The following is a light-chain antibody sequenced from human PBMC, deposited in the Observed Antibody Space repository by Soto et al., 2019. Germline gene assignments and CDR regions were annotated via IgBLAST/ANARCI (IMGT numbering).Light chain of an antibody. CDR2: AAS. CDR3: QQSSSSPIT. Sequence: DVQVTQSPSSLSASVGDRVTITCRASQSIGGYLTWYQQLPGKAPKLLIFAASGLQSGVPSRFSGSGSGTDFTLTISSLQPEDFATYYCQQSSSSPITSGQGTRLEIK. CDR1: QSIGGY. V-gene: IGKV1-39*01. J-gene: IGKJ5*01.